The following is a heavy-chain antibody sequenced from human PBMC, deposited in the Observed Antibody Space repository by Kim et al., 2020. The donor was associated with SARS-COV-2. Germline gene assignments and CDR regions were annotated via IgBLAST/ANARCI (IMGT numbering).Heavy chain of an antibody. J-gene: IGHJ6*02. CDR3: ASVRFLEWLCYKSMDV. V-gene: IGHV3-30*01. Sequence: SVKGRFTISRDNSKNTLYLQMNSLRAEDTAVYYCASVRFLEWLCYKSMDVWGQGTTVTVSS. D-gene: IGHD3-3*01.